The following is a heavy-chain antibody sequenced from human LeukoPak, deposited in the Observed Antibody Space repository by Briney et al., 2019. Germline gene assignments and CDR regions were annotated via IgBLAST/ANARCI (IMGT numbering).Heavy chain of an antibody. CDR3: AKESGEYTRSPSDY. D-gene: IGHD2/OR15-2a*01. CDR1: GLTFGSYA. Sequence: PGRSLRLSCAASGLTFGSYAMNWVRQAPGKGLEWVSSISGSGGTTYYADSVKGRFTISRDNSKNTLFLQMSSLRAEDTAVYYCAKESGEYTRSPSDYWGQGTLVTVSS. CDR2: ISGSGGTT. J-gene: IGHJ4*02. V-gene: IGHV3-23*01.